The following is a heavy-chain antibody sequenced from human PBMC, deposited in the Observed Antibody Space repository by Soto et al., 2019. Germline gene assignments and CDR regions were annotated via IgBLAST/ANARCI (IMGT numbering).Heavy chain of an antibody. J-gene: IGHJ4*02. CDR3: AGVIGGGCEYYFDL. CDR1: GVSITSGGYY. D-gene: IGHD2-15*01. Sequence: PSETLSLTCTVSGVSITSGGYYWIWISQHPGKSLEWTGNLYYSGRAYYNPSLNSRVIQSVCTSTNRFSLTLSTVTAAYSAMHSCAGVIGGGCEYYFDLWGQGELVTVSS. CDR2: LYYSGRA. V-gene: IGHV4-31*03.